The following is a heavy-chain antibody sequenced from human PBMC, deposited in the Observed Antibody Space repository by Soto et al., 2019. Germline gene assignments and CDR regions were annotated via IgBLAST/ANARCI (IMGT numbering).Heavy chain of an antibody. CDR2: IYSGGST. CDR1: GFTVSSNY. D-gene: IGHD5-12*01. Sequence: EVQLVESGGGLVQPGGSLRLSCAASGFTVSSNYMSWVRQAPGKGLEWVSVIYSGGSTYYADSVKGRFTISRDNSKNTLCLQMNSLRSDETAVYYCARGLYSGWHCFDYCVQGTRVTVAS. V-gene: IGHV3-66*01. CDR3: ARGLYSGWHCFDY. J-gene: IGHJ4*02.